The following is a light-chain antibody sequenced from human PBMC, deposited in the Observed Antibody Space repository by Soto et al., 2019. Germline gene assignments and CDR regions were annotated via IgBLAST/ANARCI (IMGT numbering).Light chain of an antibody. CDR2: EDN. V-gene: IGLV6-57*04. CDR1: SGSIASNY. Sequence: NFMLTQPHSVSESPGKTVTISCTRSSGSIASNYVQWYQQRPGSAPTTVIYEDNQRPSGVPDRFSGSIDSSSNSASLTISGLKTEDEADYYCQSYDSSIRVFGGGTQLTVL. CDR3: QSYDSSIRV. J-gene: IGLJ7*01.